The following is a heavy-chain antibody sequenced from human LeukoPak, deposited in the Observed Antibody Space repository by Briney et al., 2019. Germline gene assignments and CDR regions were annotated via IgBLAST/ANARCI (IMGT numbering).Heavy chain of an antibody. V-gene: IGHV4-38-2*01. CDR1: GYSISSGHY. CDR3: ARATLAGYTSGWSLGASDI. Sequence: PSETLSLTSAVSGYSISSGHYWSWFRQPPGKGLEWIASNYHNVNTYHNPSLGSRVTISSDTSRNQFSLQLYSVTAADTALYYCARATLAGYTSGWSLGASDIWGQGTKVTVSP. D-gene: IGHD6-19*01. CDR2: NYHNVNT. J-gene: IGHJ3*02.